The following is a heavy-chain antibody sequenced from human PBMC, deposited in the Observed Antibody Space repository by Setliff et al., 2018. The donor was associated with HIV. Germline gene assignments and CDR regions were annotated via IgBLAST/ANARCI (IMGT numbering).Heavy chain of an antibody. Sequence: ASVKVSCKASGYTFTRNGISWVRQAPGQGLEWMGWINTHSGYTNYAQNVQGRVTVTMDTSTSTAYMELRRLKSDDTAVYYCARGKTWLRFLDYWGQGTLVTVSS. CDR2: INTHSGYT. CDR3: ARGKTWLRFLDY. CDR1: GYTFTRNG. D-gene: IGHD5-12*01. V-gene: IGHV1-18*01. J-gene: IGHJ4*02.